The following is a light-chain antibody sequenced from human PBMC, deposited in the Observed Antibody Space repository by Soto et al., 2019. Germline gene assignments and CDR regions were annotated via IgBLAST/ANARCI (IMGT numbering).Light chain of an antibody. Sequence: DIQMTQSPSTLSASDGDRVTITCRASQSIPNCLAWYQQKPGKAPKLMIFDASSLRSGVPSRFSGSGSGTEFTLTISSLQPEDFAAYYCQQHNPYSPYTFGQGTKLEIK. CDR1: QSIPNC. J-gene: IGKJ2*01. CDR2: DAS. CDR3: QQHNPYSPYT. V-gene: IGKV1-5*03.